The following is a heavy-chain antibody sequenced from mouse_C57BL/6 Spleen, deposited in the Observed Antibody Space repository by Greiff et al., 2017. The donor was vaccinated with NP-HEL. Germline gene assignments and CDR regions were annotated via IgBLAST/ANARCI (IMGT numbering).Heavy chain of an antibody. D-gene: IGHD1-1*01. CDR3: ARSRITTVVFDY. Sequence: QVQLQQPGAELVKPGASVKMSCKASGYTFTSYWMTWVKQRPGQGLEWIGDIYPGSGSTNYNEKFKSKATLTVDTSSSTAYMQLSSLTSEDSAVYYCARSRITTVVFDYWGQGTTLTVSS. J-gene: IGHJ2*01. CDR1: GYTFTSYW. V-gene: IGHV1-55*01. CDR2: IYPGSGST.